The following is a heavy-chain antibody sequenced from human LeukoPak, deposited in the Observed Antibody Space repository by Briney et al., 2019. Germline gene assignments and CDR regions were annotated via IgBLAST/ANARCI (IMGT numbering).Heavy chain of an antibody. CDR3: ATQWVYDGPYYMDV. CDR1: GGSISSYY. J-gene: IGHJ6*03. Sequence: SETLSLTCTVSGGSISSYYWSWIRQPPGKGLEWIGYNYYSGSTNYNPSLKSRVTISVDTSKNQFSLKLSSVTAADTAVYYCATQWVYDGPYYMDVWGKGTTVTVSS. V-gene: IGHV4-59*01. D-gene: IGHD3-22*01. CDR2: NYYSGST.